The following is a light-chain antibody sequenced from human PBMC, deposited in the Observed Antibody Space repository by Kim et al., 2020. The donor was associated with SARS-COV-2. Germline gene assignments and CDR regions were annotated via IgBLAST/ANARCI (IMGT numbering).Light chain of an antibody. CDR2: QDI. V-gene: IGLV3-1*01. CDR3: QAWDSSTVV. CDR1: KLGHKY. J-gene: IGLJ2*01. Sequence: SYELTQPPSVSVSPGQTASITCSGDKLGHKYACWYQQKPGQSPVLVIYQDIKRPSGIPERFSGSNSGNTATLTISGTQAMDEADYYCQAWDSSTVVFGGGTQLTVL.